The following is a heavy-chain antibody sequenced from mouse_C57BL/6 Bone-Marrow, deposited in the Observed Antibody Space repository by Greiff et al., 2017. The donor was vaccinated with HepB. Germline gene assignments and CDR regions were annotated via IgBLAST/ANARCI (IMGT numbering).Heavy chain of an antibody. D-gene: IGHD2-3*01. Sequence: QVQLQQSGAELVKPGASVKISCKASGYAFSSYWMNWVKQRPGKGLEWIGQIYPGDGDTNYNGKFKGKATLTADKSSSTAYMQLSSLTSEDSAVYFGARCDGYYRYYFDYWGQGTTLTVSS. CDR2: IYPGDGDT. CDR3: ARCDGYYRYYFDY. V-gene: IGHV1-80*01. J-gene: IGHJ2*01. CDR1: GYAFSSYW.